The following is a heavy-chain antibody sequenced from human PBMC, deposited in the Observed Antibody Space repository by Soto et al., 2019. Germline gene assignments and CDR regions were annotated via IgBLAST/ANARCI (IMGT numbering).Heavy chain of an antibody. CDR2: ISAYHGNT. Sequence: QVQLVQSGAEVKKPGASVKVSCKASGYTFTSYGLSWVRQAPGQGLEWMGWISAYHGNTTYAQKLQGRVTMTTDTSTSTAYMELRSMRSDDTAVYYCASSPTDNELLSWGQGTLVTVSS. CDR3: ASSPTDNELLS. V-gene: IGHV1-18*01. D-gene: IGHD1-1*01. CDR1: GYTFTSYG. J-gene: IGHJ4*02.